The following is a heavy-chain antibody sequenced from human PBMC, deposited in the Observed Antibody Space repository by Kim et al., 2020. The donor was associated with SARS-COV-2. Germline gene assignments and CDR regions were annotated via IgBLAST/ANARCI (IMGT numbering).Heavy chain of an antibody. CDR3: AKDEGSSGWLDFDY. D-gene: IGHD6-19*01. J-gene: IGHJ4*02. Sequence: DSVKGRFRISRDDAKNSLYLEMNSLRDEDTALYYCAKDEGSSGWLDFDYWGQGTLVTVSS. V-gene: IGHV3-9*01.